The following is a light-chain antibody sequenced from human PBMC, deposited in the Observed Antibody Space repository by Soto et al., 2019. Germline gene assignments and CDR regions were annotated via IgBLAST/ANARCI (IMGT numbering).Light chain of an antibody. CDR3: QQRRSWQVT. CDR1: HSINTY. CDR2: DAS. J-gene: IGKJ5*01. Sequence: ENVFTHSPATLSLSPVEVSTLSWMASHSINTYLAWYQQKPGQAPRLLIYDASKRATGIPARFSGSGSGTNFTLTISSLEPEDFAVYYCQQRRSWQVTFGQGTRLEIK. V-gene: IGKV3D-11*02.